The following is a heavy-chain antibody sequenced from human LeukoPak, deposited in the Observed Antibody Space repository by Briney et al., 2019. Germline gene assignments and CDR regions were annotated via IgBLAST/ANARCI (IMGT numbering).Heavy chain of an antibody. CDR2: IYTSGST. CDR3: ARDRVVNWFDP. J-gene: IGHJ5*02. CDR1: GGSINSYY. D-gene: IGHD2-2*01. V-gene: IGHV4-4*07. Sequence: SETLSLTCTVSGGSINSYYWSWIRQVAGKGLEWIGRIYTSGSTNYNPSLKSRVTISVDTSKNQFSLKLSSVTAADTAVYYCARDRVVNWFDPWGQGTLVTVSS.